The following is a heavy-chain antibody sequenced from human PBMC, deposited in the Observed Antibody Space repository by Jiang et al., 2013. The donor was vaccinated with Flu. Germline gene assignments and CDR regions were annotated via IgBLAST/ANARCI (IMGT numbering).Heavy chain of an antibody. CDR3: ARGRTYYGDLLLNFDY. Sequence: SLTCIVSGGSISNYYWSWIRQPAGKGLEWIGRIYSSGSPNYNPSLKSRVTMSVDTSKNQFSLKLSSVTAADTAVYYCARGRTYYGDLLLNFDYWGQGTLVTVSS. V-gene: IGHV4-4*07. J-gene: IGHJ4*02. CDR1: GGSISNYY. CDR2: IYSSGSP. D-gene: IGHD4-17*01.